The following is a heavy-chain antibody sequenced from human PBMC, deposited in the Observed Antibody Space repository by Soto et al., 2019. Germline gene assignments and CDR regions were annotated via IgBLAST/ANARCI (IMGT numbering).Heavy chain of an antibody. V-gene: IGHV3-11*01. CDR2: ISRSGSSI. CDR1: GLTFSDYY. D-gene: IGHD3-22*01. Sequence: QMQLVESGGGLVKPGGSLRLSCAASGLTFSDYYMSWIRQAPGKGLAWVSYISRSGSSIHYADSVKGLFTISRDNAKNSLYLQKNSLRADDPAVYYCARILLIGLDDSSGYGVAPDAYDIWGQWTMVSVSS. CDR3: ARILLIGLDDSSGYGVAPDAYDI. J-gene: IGHJ3*02.